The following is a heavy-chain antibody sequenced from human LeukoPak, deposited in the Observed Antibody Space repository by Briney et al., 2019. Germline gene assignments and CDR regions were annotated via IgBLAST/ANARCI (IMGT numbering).Heavy chain of an antibody. V-gene: IGHV3-23*01. J-gene: IGHJ3*02. CDR3: AKDWSPLYYYDSSGLDAFDI. Sequence: PGGSLRLSCAAAGFPFSNYAMSWVRQAPGKGLEWVSSISGSGGSAYYADSVEGRFTISRDNSKNTLYLQMNSLRAEDTAVYYCAKDWSPLYYYDSSGLDAFDIWGQGTMVTVSS. D-gene: IGHD3-22*01. CDR2: ISGSGGSA. CDR1: GFPFSNYA.